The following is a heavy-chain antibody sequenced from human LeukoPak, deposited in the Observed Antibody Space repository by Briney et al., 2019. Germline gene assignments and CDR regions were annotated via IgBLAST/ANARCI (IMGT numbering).Heavy chain of an antibody. D-gene: IGHD6-19*01. J-gene: IGHJ3*02. V-gene: IGHV4-59*08. CDR1: GGAISSYY. Sequence: SETLSLTCTVSGGAISSYYWSWIRQPPGKGLEWIGYIYYSGSTNYNPSLKSRVTISVDTSKNQFSLTLSSVTAADTAVYYCARGNRAYQWLVLRADAFDIWGQGTMVTVSS. CDR2: IYYSGST. CDR3: ARGNRAYQWLVLRADAFDI.